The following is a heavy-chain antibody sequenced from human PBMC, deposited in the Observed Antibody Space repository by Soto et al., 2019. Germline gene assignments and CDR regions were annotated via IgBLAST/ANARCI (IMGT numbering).Heavy chain of an antibody. V-gene: IGHV1-2*02. CDR2: INPKSGGT. Sequence: ASVKVSCKASGYSFIDYFMHWVRRAPGQGLEWMGWINPKSGGTKIAQKSQGRTTMTRDTSINTVFMELSRLTSDDTAVYFCAREYKWNYQGGTVYWGLGTLVTVSS. CDR3: AREYKWNYQGGTVY. CDR1: GYSFIDYF. D-gene: IGHD1-7*01. J-gene: IGHJ4*02.